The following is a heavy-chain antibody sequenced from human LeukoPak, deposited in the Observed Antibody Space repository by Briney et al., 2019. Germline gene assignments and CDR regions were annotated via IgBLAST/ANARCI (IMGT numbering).Heavy chain of an antibody. CDR1: KFTFSNYG. V-gene: IGHV3-30*18. CDR3: AKKSSIAARRNYFDY. J-gene: IGHJ4*02. D-gene: IGHD6-13*01. CDR2: ISYDGSDK. Sequence: GGSLRPSCAASKFTFSNYGMHWVRQAPDKGLEWVAVISYDGSDKYYADSVKGRFTISRDNSKNTLYLQMNSLRAEDTAVYYCAKKSSIAARRNYFDYWGQGTLVTVSS.